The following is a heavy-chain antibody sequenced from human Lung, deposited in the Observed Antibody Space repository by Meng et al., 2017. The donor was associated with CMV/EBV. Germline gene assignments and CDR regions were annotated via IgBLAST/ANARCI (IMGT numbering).Heavy chain of an antibody. D-gene: IGHD3-10*01. CDR3: ARDRTAGLWFGELVYGPDLGY. Sequence: GGSLRLXXSASGLTFSDNGIHWVRQAPGKGLEWVTFIPHDGSNKFYADSVRGRFTISRDNSKNTVYLQMNSLRAEDTAVYYCARDRTAGLWFGELVYGPDLGYWGQGTLVTVSS. CDR1: GLTFSDNG. J-gene: IGHJ4*02. CDR2: IPHDGSNK. V-gene: IGHV3-30*02.